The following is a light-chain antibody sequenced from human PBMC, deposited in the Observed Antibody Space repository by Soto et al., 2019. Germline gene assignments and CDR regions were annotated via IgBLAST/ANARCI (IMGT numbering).Light chain of an antibody. V-gene: IGLV1-40*01. CDR1: SSNLGAGYD. Sequence: QAVLTQPPSVSGAPGQRVPISCTGSSSNLGAGYDVHWYQHLPGAAPKLLIYDDTHRPSGVPDRFSASKSGTSASLAITGLQADDEGNYYCQSYDNSLSGSLFGGGTKVTVL. CDR3: QSYDNSLSGSL. J-gene: IGLJ3*02. CDR2: DDT.